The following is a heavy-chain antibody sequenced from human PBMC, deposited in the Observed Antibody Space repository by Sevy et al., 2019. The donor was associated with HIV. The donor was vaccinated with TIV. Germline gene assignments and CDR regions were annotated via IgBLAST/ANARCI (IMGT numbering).Heavy chain of an antibody. CDR3: ARDLVIPSTTDYFYYAMDV. J-gene: IGHJ6*02. V-gene: IGHV3-21*01. CDR1: GFNIKTYN. Sequence: GEALKISCAASGFNIKTYNMNWVRQAPGKGLEWGSTISSSSTYIYYADSVKGRFTISRDNAKNSLYLQMSSLRAEVTAVYYCARDLVIPSTTDYFYYAMDVWGQGTTVTVSS. D-gene: IGHD2-2*01. CDR2: ISSSSTYI.